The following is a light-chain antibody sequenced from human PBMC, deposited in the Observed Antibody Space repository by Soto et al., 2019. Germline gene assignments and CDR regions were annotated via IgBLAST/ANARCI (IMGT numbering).Light chain of an antibody. CDR1: QDISNY. J-gene: IGKJ5*01. CDR2: DAS. Sequence: DIQVTHSPSSLSSSVVDRVTITCHASQDISNYLNWYQQKPGKAPKLLIYDASNLETGVPSRFSGSGSGTDFTFTISSLQPEDIATYYCQQYDNLSITFGQGTRLEIK. V-gene: IGKV1-33*01. CDR3: QQYDNLSIT.